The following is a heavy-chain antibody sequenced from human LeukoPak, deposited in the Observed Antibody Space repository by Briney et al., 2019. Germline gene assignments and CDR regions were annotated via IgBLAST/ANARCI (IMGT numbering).Heavy chain of an antibody. CDR1: GFTFSSYD. J-gene: IGHJ3*02. CDR3: ARVLTVRSGGYDAFDI. V-gene: IGHV3-13*01. CDR2: IDTAGDT. Sequence: GGSLRLSCAASGFTFSSYDMHWVRQATGKGLEWVSAIDTAGDTYYPGSVKGRFTISRENAKNSLYLQMNSLRAGDTAVYYCARVLTVRSGGYDAFDIWGQGTMVTVSS. D-gene: IGHD6-25*01.